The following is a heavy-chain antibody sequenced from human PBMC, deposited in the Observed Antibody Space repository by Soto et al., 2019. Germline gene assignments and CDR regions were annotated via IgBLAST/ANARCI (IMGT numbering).Heavy chain of an antibody. V-gene: IGHV3-23*01. D-gene: IGHD3-22*01. CDR2: ISGSGGST. CDR1: GFTFSSYA. J-gene: IGHJ4*02. Sequence: GGSLRLSCAASGFTFSSYAMSWFRQAPGKGLEWVSAISGSGGSTYYADSVKGRFTISRDNSKNTLYLQMNSLRAEDTAVYYCGIVVVMPYYFDYWGQGTLVTVSS. CDR3: GIVVVMPYYFDY.